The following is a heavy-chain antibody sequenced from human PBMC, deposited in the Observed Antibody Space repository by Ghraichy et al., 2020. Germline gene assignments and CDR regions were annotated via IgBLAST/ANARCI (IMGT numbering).Heavy chain of an antibody. J-gene: IGHJ3*02. CDR3: ANLGYCTNGVCPKRAFDI. CDR1: GFTFDDYA. V-gene: IGHV3-9*01. CDR2: ISWNSGSI. D-gene: IGHD2-8*01. Sequence: GGSLRLSCAASGFTFDDYAMHWVRQAPGKGLEWVSGISWNSGSIGYADSVKGRFTISRDNAKNSLYLQMNSLRAEDTALYYCANLGYCTNGVCPKRAFDIWGQGTMVTVSS.